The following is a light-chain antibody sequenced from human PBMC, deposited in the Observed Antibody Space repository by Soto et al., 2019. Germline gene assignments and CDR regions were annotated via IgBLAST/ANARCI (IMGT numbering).Light chain of an antibody. V-gene: IGLV2-23*02. J-gene: IGLJ1*01. CDR2: EVT. CDR3: CSYAGRSTYV. CDR1: RNDVGTYNL. Sequence: QSALTQPASVSGCPGQSITISCTGTRNDVGTYNLVSWYQQYPGKAPKLLISEVTKRPSAVSTRFSGSKSGNTASLTISGLQAEDEADYYCCSYAGRSTYVFGTGTKLTVL.